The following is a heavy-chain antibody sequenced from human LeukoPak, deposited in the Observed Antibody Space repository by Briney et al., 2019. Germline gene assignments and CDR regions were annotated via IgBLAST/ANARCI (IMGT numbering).Heavy chain of an antibody. CDR2: IKSRTDGGTT. Sequence: PGGSLSLSCAALGFSLITPGRIGFRRAPGRGRGLVGRIKSRTDGGTTEYPPSVKGRFTISRDDSRKMLYLQMNSLKIEDTAVYCCTSHYGSGGFWGQGTLVTVSS. D-gene: IGHD3-10*01. CDR1: GFSLITPG. V-gene: IGHV3-15*07. J-gene: IGHJ4*02. CDR3: TSHYGSGGF.